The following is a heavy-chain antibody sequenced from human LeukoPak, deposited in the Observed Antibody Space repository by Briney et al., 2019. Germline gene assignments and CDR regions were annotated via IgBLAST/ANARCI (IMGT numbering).Heavy chain of an antibody. CDR2: IYYSGST. CDR1: GGSFSGYY. CDR3: ARDVGRDGYKSPGVAFDI. Sequence: SETLSLTCAVYGGSFSGYYWSWIRQPPGKGLEWIGYIYYSGSTNYNPSLKSRVTISVDTSKNQFSLKLSSVTAADTAVYYCARDVGRDGYKSPGVAFDIWGQGTMVTVSS. J-gene: IGHJ3*02. V-gene: IGHV4-59*01. D-gene: IGHD5-24*01.